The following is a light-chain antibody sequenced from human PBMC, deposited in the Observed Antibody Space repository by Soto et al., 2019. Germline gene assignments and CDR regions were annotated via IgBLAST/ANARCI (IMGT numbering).Light chain of an antibody. J-gene: IGKJ2*01. V-gene: IGKV3-20*01. CDR1: QNVRNTY. CDR2: AAS. Sequence: DIVLTQSPGTLSLSPGERATLSCRASQNVRNTYLAWYQQKAGQAPRLLIYAASSRATGIPDRFSGSGSETDFTLTINSLQPEDFATYYCQQSFSPPYTFGQGTKLEIK. CDR3: QQSFSPPYT.